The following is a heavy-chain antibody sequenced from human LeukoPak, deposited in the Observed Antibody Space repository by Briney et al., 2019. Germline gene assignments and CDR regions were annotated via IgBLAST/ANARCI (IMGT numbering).Heavy chain of an antibody. CDR1: GGSISRSH. D-gene: IGHD2-15*01. V-gene: IGHV4-59*01. Sequence: SETLSLTCIVSGGSISRSHWNWIRQPPGKGLEWIGYIYHTGSTDYNPSLMSRVTISIDVSKNQFSLKLNSVTAADTAVYYCVRVGSYYFDSWGREPWSPSPQ. CDR2: IYHTGST. J-gene: IGHJ4*02. CDR3: VRVGSYYFDS.